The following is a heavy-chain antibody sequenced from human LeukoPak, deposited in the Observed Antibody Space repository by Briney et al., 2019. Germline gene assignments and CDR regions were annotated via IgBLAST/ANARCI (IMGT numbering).Heavy chain of an antibody. J-gene: IGHJ5*02. CDR2: IYYSGST. D-gene: IGHD6-13*01. CDR3: ASNSGST. Sequence: SETLSLTCTVSGGSISSGDYYWSWIRQPPGKGLEWIGSIYYSGSTYYNPSLKSRVTISVDTSKNQSSLKLSSLTAADTAVYYCASNSGSTWGQGTLVTVSS. CDR1: GGSISSGDYY. V-gene: IGHV4-30-4*01.